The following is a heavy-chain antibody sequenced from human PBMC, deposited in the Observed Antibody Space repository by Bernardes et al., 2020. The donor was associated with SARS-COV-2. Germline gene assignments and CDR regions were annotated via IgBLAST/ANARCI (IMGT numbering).Heavy chain of an antibody. V-gene: IGHV3-7*02. CDR2: IKQDGSEK. J-gene: IGHJ4*02. CDR3: ARVWYYDGSAHRHFDY. D-gene: IGHD3-22*01. CDR1: GFTFSDFW. Sequence: GGSLRLSCAASGFTFSDFWMSWVRQAPGKGLEWVANIKQDGSEKYYVGSVKGRFTISRDNAKSSLYLQMDSLRADDTAVYYCARVWYYDGSAHRHFDYWGQGTLVTVSS.